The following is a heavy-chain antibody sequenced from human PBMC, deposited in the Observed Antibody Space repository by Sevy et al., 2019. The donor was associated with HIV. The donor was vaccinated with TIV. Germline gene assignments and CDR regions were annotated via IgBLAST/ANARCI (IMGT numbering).Heavy chain of an antibody. D-gene: IGHD4-17*01. J-gene: IGHJ4*02. CDR1: GGSISSGCYY. V-gene: IGHV4-31*03. CDR2: IYYSGST. Sequence: SETLSLTCTVSGGSISSGCYYWSWIRQHPGKGLEWIGYIYYSGSTYYNPSLKSRVTISVDTSKNQFSLKLSSVTAADTAVYYCAREIDYGATGYFYYWGQGTLVTVSS. CDR3: AREIDYGATGYFYY.